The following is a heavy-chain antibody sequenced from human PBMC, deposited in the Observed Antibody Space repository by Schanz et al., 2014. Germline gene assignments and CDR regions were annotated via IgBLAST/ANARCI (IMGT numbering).Heavy chain of an antibody. CDR1: GFSVSTNY. CDR2: LYINAGST. CDR3: ARDEGRDGYNLAFDV. D-gene: IGHD2-21*01. Sequence: EVQLVESGGGLFQPGGSLRLSCAVSGFSVSTNYMSWARQAPGKGLEWISSLYINAGSTRYADSVKGRFFISRDSSKNTLFLQMNSLRADDTAIYFCARDEGRDGYNLAFDVWGQGTLVTVSS. V-gene: IGHV3-53*01. J-gene: IGHJ3*01.